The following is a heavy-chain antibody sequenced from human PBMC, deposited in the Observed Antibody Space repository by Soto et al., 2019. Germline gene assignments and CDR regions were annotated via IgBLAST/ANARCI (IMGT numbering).Heavy chain of an antibody. J-gene: IGHJ4*02. D-gene: IGHD3-10*01. Sequence: QVQLVESGGGVVQPGRSLRLSCAASGFTISSYGMHWVRQAPGKGLEWVALISYDGSNKYYADSVKGRFTISRDNSKNTLYLQMNSLRPEDTAVYYCAKSRMPYYASCLGYWGQGTLVTVSS. CDR1: GFTISSYG. CDR2: ISYDGSNK. V-gene: IGHV3-30*18. CDR3: AKSRMPYYASCLGY.